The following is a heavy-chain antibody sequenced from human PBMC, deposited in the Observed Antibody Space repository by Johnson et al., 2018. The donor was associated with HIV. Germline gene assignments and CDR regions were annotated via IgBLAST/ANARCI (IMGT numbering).Heavy chain of an antibody. CDR1: GFTFDDYA. CDR2: ISWNSGSI. V-gene: IGHV3-9*01. CDR3: ARVGGYCGGDCYAFDI. J-gene: IGHJ3*02. Sequence: VQLVESGGGLVQPGRSLRLSCAASGFTFDDYAMHWVRQVPGKGLEWVSGISWNSGSIGYADSVKGRFTISRDNAKNSLYLQMNSLRGEDTALYYCARVGGYCGGDCYAFDIWGQGTMVSVSS. D-gene: IGHD2-21*02.